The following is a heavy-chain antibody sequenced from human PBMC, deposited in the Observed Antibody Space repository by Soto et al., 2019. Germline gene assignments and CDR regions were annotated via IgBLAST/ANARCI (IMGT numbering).Heavy chain of an antibody. J-gene: IGHJ6*02. CDR3: ARTPYDILTGNHYGMDV. D-gene: IGHD3-9*01. Sequence: GGSLRLSCAASRFTFSSYAMHWVRQAPGKGLEWVAVISYDGSNKYYADSVKGRFTISRDNSKNTLYLQMNSLRAEDTAVYYCARTPYDILTGNHYGMDVWGQGTTVTVSS. CDR1: RFTFSSYA. CDR2: ISYDGSNK. V-gene: IGHV3-30-3*01.